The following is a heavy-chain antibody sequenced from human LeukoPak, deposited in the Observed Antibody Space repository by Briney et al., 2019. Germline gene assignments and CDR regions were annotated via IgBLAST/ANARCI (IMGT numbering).Heavy chain of an antibody. V-gene: IGHV3-66*01. Sequence: GGSLRLSCAASGFTVSSNYMSWVRQAPGKGLEWVSVIYSGGSTYYADSVKGRFTISRDNSKNTLYLQMNSLRAEDTAVYYCARGRNWGPGNWSDPWGQGTLVTVSS. D-gene: IGHD7-27*01. CDR2: IYSGGST. CDR3: ARGRNWGPGNWSDP. J-gene: IGHJ5*02. CDR1: GFTVSSNY.